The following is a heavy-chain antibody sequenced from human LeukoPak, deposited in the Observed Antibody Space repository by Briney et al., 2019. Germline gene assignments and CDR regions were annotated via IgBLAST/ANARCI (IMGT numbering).Heavy chain of an antibody. V-gene: IGHV4-34*01. CDR3: ARRSSSHPGFDY. Sequence: SETLSLTCAVYGGSFSGYYWSWIRQPPGKGLEWIGEINHSGSTNYNPSLKSRVTISVDTSKNQFSLKLSSVTAADTAVYYCARRSSSHPGFDYWGQGTLVTVSS. D-gene: IGHD6-13*01. J-gene: IGHJ4*02. CDR2: INHSGST. CDR1: GGSFSGYY.